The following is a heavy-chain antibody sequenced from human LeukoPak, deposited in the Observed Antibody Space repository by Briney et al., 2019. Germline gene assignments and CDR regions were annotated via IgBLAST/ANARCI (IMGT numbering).Heavy chain of an antibody. CDR1: GFTFSGSA. V-gene: IGHV3-53*01. CDR3: ARDLTAAAGGY. D-gene: IGHD6-13*01. CDR2: IYSDGTT. Sequence: GGSLRLSCAASGFTFSGSAMTWVRQAPGKGLEWVSVIYSDGTTYYADSVEGRFTISRDNSKNTLYLQMNSLRAEDTAVYYCARDLTAAAGGYWGQGTLVTVSS. J-gene: IGHJ4*02.